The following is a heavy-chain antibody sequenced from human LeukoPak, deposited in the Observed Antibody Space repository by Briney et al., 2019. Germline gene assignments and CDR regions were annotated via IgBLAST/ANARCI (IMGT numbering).Heavy chain of an antibody. V-gene: IGHV4-59*01. Sequence: SETLSLTCTVSGGSISSYYWSWIRQPPGKGLEWIGYIYYSGSTNYNPSLKSRVTISVDTPKNQFSLKLSSVTAADTAVYYCATSEGYCSGGSCYSSWFDPWGQGTLVTVSS. CDR1: GGSISSYY. D-gene: IGHD2-15*01. J-gene: IGHJ5*02. CDR2: IYYSGST. CDR3: ATSEGYCSGGSCYSSWFDP.